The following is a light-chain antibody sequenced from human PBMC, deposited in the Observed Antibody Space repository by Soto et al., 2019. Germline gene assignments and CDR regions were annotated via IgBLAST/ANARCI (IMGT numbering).Light chain of an antibody. CDR2: AAS. Sequence: DIQLTQSPSFLSASPGDRVTITCRASQGIRSYLAWYQHSPGRAPKLLIYAASTLQSGVPSRFSGSGSGTEFTLTISSLQPEDFATYYCQQINTFPITFGQGTRREIK. CDR3: QQINTFPIT. J-gene: IGKJ5*01. V-gene: IGKV1-9*01. CDR1: QGIRSY.